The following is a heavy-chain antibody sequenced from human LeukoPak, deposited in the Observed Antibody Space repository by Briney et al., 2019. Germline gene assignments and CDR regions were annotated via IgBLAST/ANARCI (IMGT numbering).Heavy chain of an antibody. CDR1: GGSISSSSYY. CDR3: ARHEIVVVPAVAYNWFDP. V-gene: IGHV4-39*01. J-gene: IGHJ5*02. CDR2: IYYSGST. D-gene: IGHD2-2*01. Sequence: SETLSLTCTVSGGSISSSSYYWGWIRQPPGKGLEWIGSIYYSGSTYYNPSLKSRVTISVDTSKSQFSLKLSSVTAADTAVYYCARHEIVVVPAVAYNWFDPWGQGTLVTVSS.